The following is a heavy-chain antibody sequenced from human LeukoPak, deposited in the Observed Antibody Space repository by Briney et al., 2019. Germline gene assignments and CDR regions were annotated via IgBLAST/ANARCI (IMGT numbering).Heavy chain of an antibody. CDR1: GFTFSSYW. D-gene: IGHD4-17*01. J-gene: IGHJ3*02. CDR2: IKQDGSEK. CDR3: ARDPTDDAFDI. V-gene: IGHV3-7*04. Sequence: AGGSLRLSCAASGFTFSSYWMSWVRQAPGKGPEWVANIKQDGSEKYYVDSVKGRFTVSRDNAKNSLYLQMNSLRAEDTAVYYCARDPTDDAFDIWGQGTMVTVSS.